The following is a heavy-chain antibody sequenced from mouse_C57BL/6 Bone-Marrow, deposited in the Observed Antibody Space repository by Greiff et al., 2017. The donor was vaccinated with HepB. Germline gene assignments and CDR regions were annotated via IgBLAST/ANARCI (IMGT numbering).Heavy chain of an antibody. CDR1: GYSIPSGYY. J-gene: IGHJ3*01. CDR2: ISYDGSN. CDR3: ARGFAY. V-gene: IGHV3-6*01. Sequence: DVKLQESGPGLVKPSQSLSLTCSVTGYSIPSGYYWNWIRQFPGNKLEWMGYISYDGSNNYNPSLKNRISITRDTSKNQFFLKLNAVTTEDTATYYCARGFAYWGEGTLVTVSA.